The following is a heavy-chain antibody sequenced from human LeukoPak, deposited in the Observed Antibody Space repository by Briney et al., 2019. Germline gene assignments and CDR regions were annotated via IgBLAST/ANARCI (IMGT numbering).Heavy chain of an antibody. D-gene: IGHD2-2*03. V-gene: IGHV3-48*02. CDR3: ATGYCSGTSCSSRDY. CDR2: ISSSSSTI. CDR1: GFTFSNYN. J-gene: IGHJ4*02. Sequence: GGSLRLSCAASGFTFSNYNINWVRQVPGKGLEWVSYISSSSSTIYYADSVKGRFTISRDNAKNSLYLQMNSLRDEDTAVYYCATGYCSGTSCSSRDYWGQGTLVTVSS.